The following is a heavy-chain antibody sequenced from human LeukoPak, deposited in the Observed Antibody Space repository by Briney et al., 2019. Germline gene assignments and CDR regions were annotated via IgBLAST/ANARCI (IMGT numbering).Heavy chain of an antibody. CDR3: ARDLPRYDSSGYYFDSTFDY. CDR1: GYTFTSYY. D-gene: IGHD3-22*01. CDR2: INPSGGST. J-gene: IGHJ4*02. Sequence: GASVKVSCKASGYTFTSYYMRWVRQAPGQGLEWMGIINPSGGSTSYAQKFQGRVTMTRDMSTSTVYMELSSLRSEDTAVYYCARDLPRYDSSGYYFDSTFDYWGQGTLVTVSS. V-gene: IGHV1-46*01.